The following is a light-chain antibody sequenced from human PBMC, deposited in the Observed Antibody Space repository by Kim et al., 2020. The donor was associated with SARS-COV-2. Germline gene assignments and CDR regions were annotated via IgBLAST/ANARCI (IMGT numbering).Light chain of an antibody. CDR3: QAWDSSTNVV. CDR2: QDT. V-gene: IGLV3-1*01. Sequence: SSELTQPPSVSVSPGQTGSITCSGHKLGNKYVSWYHQKPGQSPVLVIYQDTKRPSGIPERFSGSNSGNTATLTISGTQTMDEGDYYCQAWDSSTNVVFGGGTQLTVL. CDR1: KLGNKY. J-gene: IGLJ3*02.